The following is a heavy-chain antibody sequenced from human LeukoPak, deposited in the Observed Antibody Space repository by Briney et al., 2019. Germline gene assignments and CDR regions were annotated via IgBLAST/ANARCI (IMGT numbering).Heavy chain of an antibody. V-gene: IGHV1-69*13. CDR3: ARDRAGYSYGQGGFDY. CDR1: GGTFSSYA. CDR2: IIPIFGTT. D-gene: IGHD5-18*01. Sequence: SVKVSCKASGGTFSSYAISWVRQAPGQGLERMGGIIPIFGTTNYAQKFQGRVTITADESTSTAYMELSSLRSEDTAVYYCARDRAGYSYGQGGFDYWGQGTLVTVSS. J-gene: IGHJ4*02.